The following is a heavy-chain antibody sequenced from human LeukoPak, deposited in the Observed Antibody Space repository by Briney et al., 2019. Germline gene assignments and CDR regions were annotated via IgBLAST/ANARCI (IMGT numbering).Heavy chain of an antibody. CDR3: ARGKQSNYYYYYGMDV. V-gene: IGHV1-69*04. J-gene: IGHJ6*02. CDR2: IIPIRGIA. CDR1: GGTFSSYA. D-gene: IGHD1/OR15-1a*01. Sequence: SVKVSCKASGGTFSSYAISWVRQAPGQGLEWMGRIIPIRGIANYAQKFQGRVTITADKSTSTAYMELSSLRSEDTAVYYCARGKQSNYYYYYGMDVWGQGTTVTVSS.